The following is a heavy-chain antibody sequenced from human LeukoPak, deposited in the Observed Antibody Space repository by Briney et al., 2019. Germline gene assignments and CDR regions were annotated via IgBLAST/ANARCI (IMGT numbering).Heavy chain of an antibody. D-gene: IGHD2-8*01. Sequence: PGGSLRLSCAASGFTFSSYAMHWVRQAPGKGLEWVAVISYDGSNKYYADSVKGRFTISRDNSKNTLYLQMNSLRAEDTAVYYCARGDCTNGVCYIMTSYYYYMDVWGKGTTVTVSS. CDR3: ARGDCTNGVCYIMTSYYYYMDV. J-gene: IGHJ6*03. V-gene: IGHV3-30-3*01. CDR1: GFTFSSYA. CDR2: ISYDGSNK.